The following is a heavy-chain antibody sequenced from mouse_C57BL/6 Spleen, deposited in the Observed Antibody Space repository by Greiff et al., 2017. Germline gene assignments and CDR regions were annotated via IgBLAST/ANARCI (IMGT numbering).Heavy chain of an antibody. CDR3: ARQGDRYEYEGFAY. CDR2: ISDGGSYT. CDR1: GFTFSSYA. V-gene: IGHV5-4*03. Sequence: EVKLVESGGGLVKPGGSLKLSCAASGFTFSSYAMSWVRQTPEKRLEWVATISDGGSYTYYPDNVKGRFTISRDNAKNNLYLQMSHLKSEDTAMYYCARQGDRYEYEGFAYGGKGTLVTVSA. J-gene: IGHJ3*01. D-gene: IGHD2-4*01.